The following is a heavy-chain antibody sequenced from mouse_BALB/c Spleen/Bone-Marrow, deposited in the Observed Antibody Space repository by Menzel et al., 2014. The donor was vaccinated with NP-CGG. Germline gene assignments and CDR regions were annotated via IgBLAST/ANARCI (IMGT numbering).Heavy chain of an antibody. CDR1: GFTFSDYY. CDR2: ISDGGNYT. D-gene: IGHD3-3*01. CDR3: AGTWEAMDY. J-gene: IGHJ4*01. V-gene: IGHV5-4*02. Sequence: EVQVVESGGGLVKPGGSLKLSCAASGFTFSDYYMYWVRQTPEKRLEWVATISDGGNYTYYPDSVKGRFTISRDNAKNNLYLQMSSLKSEDTAIYYCAGTWEAMDYWGQGSSVTVSS.